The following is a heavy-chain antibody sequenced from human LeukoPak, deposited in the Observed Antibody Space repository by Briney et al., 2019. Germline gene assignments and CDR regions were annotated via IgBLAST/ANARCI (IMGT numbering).Heavy chain of an antibody. Sequence: SETLSLTCTVSGYSISSGYYWGWIRQPPGKGLEWIGSIYHSGSTYYNPSLKSRVTISVDTSKNQFSLKLSSVTAADTAVYYCARRSGGGTRPFDYWGQGTLVTVSS. CDR1: GYSISSGYY. V-gene: IGHV4-38-2*02. D-gene: IGHD2-15*01. CDR2: IYHSGST. J-gene: IGHJ4*02. CDR3: ARRSGGGTRPFDY.